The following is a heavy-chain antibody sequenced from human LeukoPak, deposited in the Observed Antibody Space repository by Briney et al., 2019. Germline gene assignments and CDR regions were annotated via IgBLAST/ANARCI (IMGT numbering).Heavy chain of an antibody. CDR1: GFTFSNYW. CDR2: MKQDGSLK. Sequence: PGGSLRLSCAASGFTFSNYWMIWVRQAPGKGLEWVANMKQDGSLKYYVDSVKGRFTISRDNAKNSLYLQVNSLRAEDTAVYYCVRDSGGSIRGIYYGAFDIWGQGTMVTVSS. D-gene: IGHD3-16*01. J-gene: IGHJ3*02. CDR3: VRDSGGSIRGIYYGAFDI. V-gene: IGHV3-7*01.